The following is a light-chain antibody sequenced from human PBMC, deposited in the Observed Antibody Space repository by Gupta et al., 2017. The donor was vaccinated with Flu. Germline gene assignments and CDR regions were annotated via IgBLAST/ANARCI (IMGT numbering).Light chain of an antibody. V-gene: IGKV1-33*01. Sequence: DIQMTQSPSSLSASIGDRVTITCQASQDITNYLNWYQQKPGKAPNLLIYDVSNLQTGVPSRFRGSGSGTDFSLTISSLQPEDIATCYCQQYDTLPDTFGQGTRLEI. J-gene: IGKJ2*01. CDR2: DVS. CDR1: QDITNY. CDR3: QQYDTLPDT.